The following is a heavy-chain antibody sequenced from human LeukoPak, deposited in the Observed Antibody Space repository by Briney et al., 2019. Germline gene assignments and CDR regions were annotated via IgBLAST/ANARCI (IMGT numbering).Heavy chain of an antibody. CDR2: ISDSGGST. Sequence: GGSLRLSCAASGFTFTSYAMSWVRQAPGKGLEWVSAISDSGGSTYYADSVKGRFTSSRDNFKNTLYLQMSSLRAEDAAVYYCARYAVVGTPFFDYWGQGTLVTVSS. CDR1: GFTFTSYA. CDR3: ARYAVVGTPFFDY. D-gene: IGHD2-15*01. V-gene: IGHV3-23*01. J-gene: IGHJ4*02.